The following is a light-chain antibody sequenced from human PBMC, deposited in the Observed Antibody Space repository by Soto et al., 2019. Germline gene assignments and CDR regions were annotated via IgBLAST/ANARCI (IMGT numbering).Light chain of an antibody. V-gene: IGKV3-15*01. CDR3: QQYKSWPLT. J-gene: IGKJ4*01. CDR1: QNVNSN. CDR2: DSS. Sequence: EIVMTQSPATLSVSPGETVTLSCRASQNVNSNLAWYQQKPGQAPRLLIYDSSTRAASIPARFSGGGSGTDFTLTISSLQSGDFAIYYCQQYKSWPLTFGGGTKVEIK.